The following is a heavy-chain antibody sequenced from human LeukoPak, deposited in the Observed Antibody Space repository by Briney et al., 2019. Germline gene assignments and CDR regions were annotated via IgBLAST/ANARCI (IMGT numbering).Heavy chain of an antibody. Sequence: SETLSLTCTVSGGSISSYYWSWIRQPPGKGLEWIGEINHSGSTNYNPSLKSRVTISVDTSKNQFSLKLSSVTAADTAVYYCARNPNYYDSSGYDYWGQGTLVTVSS. D-gene: IGHD3-22*01. V-gene: IGHV4-34*01. J-gene: IGHJ4*02. CDR2: INHSGST. CDR3: ARNPNYYDSSGYDY. CDR1: GGSISSYY.